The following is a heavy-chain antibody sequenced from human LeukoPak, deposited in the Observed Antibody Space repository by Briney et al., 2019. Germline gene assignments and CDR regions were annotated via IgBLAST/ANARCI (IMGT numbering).Heavy chain of an antibody. CDR3: ARGGEYISIFGVVIISWFDP. D-gene: IGHD3-3*01. J-gene: IGHJ5*02. CDR1: GGSISSSNYY. CDR2: IYYSGST. V-gene: IGHV4-39*07. Sequence: PSETLSLTCTVSGGSISSSNYYWGWIRQPPGKGLEWIGSIYYSGSTYYNPSLKSRVTISVDTSKNQFSLKLRSVTAADTAVYYCARGGEYISIFGVVIISWFDPWGQGTLVTVSS.